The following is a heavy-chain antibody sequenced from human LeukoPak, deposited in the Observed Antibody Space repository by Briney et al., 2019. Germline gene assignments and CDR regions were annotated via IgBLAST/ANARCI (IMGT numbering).Heavy chain of an antibody. J-gene: IGHJ4*02. CDR3: ARARMVATIFDY. CDR2: ISSSGSTI. D-gene: IGHD5-12*01. CDR1: GFTFSDYY. V-gene: IGHV3-11*01. Sequence: GGSLRLSCAASGFTFSDYYMRWIRQAPGKGLEWVSYISSSGSTIYYADSVKGRFTISRDNAKNSLYLQMNSLRAEDTAVYYCARARMVATIFDYWGQGTLVTVSS.